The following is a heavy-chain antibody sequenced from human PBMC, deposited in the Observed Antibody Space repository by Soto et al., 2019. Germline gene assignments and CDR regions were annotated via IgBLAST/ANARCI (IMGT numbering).Heavy chain of an antibody. CDR3: AKDSSGWYDAFDI. CDR1: GFTFSSYA. Sequence: EVQLLESGGGLVQPGGSLRRSCAASGFTFSSYAMSWVRQAPGKGLEWVSAISGSGGSTYYADSVKGRFTISRDNSKNTLYLQMNSLRAEDTAVYYCAKDSSGWYDAFDIWGQGTMVTVSS. D-gene: IGHD6-19*01. CDR2: ISGSGGST. J-gene: IGHJ3*02. V-gene: IGHV3-23*01.